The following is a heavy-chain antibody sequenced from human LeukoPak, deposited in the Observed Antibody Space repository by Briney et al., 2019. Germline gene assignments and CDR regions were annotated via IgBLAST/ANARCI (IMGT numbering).Heavy chain of an antibody. V-gene: IGHV4-59*01. J-gene: IGHJ4*02. D-gene: IGHD6-13*01. CDR1: GGSISSYY. CDR2: IYYSGTT. Sequence: SETLSLTCTVSGGSISSYYWSWIRQPPGKGLEWIGYIYYSGTTNYNPSLKSRVTISVDTSKNQFSLKLSSVTAAVTAVYYCARGVYIAAAQYGYWGQGTLVTVSS. CDR3: ARGVYIAAAQYGY.